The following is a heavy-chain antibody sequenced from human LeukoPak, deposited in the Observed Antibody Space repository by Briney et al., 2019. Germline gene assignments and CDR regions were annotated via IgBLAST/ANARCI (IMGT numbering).Heavy chain of an antibody. Sequence: GASVKVSRKASGYTFTGYYMHWVRQAPGQGLEWTGGIIPIFGTANYAQKFQGRVTITADESTSTAYMELSSLRSEDTAVYYCTRSAPLIWFGENYYYYYYVDVWGKGTTVTISS. CDR1: GYTFTGYY. CDR2: IIPIFGTA. CDR3: TRSAPLIWFGENYYYYYYVDV. D-gene: IGHD3-10*01. V-gene: IGHV1-69*13. J-gene: IGHJ6*03.